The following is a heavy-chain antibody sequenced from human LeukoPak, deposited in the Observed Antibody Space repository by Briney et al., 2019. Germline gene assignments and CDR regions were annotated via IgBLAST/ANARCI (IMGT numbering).Heavy chain of an antibody. CDR1: GFTFSSYS. CDR3: ARGTTVTTLPFDY. J-gene: IGHJ4*02. Sequence: GGSLRLPCAASGFTFSSYSTNWVRQAPGKGLEWVSSISSSSSYIYYADSVKGRFTISRDNAKNSLYLQMNSLRAEDTAVYYCARGTTVTTLPFDYWGQGTLVTVSS. D-gene: IGHD4-17*01. CDR2: ISSSSSYI. V-gene: IGHV3-21*01.